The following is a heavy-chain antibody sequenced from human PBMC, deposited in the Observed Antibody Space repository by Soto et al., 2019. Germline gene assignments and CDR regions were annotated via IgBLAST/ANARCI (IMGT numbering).Heavy chain of an antibody. V-gene: IGHV3-21*01. Sequence: GGSLRLSCAASGFTFSSYSMNWVRQAPGKGLEWVSSISSSSSYIYYADSVKGRFTISRDNAKNSLYLQMNSLRAEDTAVYYCARSLTLMFDWLSGHYYYMDVWGKGTTVTVSS. CDR3: ARSLTLMFDWLSGHYYYMDV. J-gene: IGHJ6*03. CDR2: ISSSSSYI. CDR1: GFTFSSYS. D-gene: IGHD3-9*01.